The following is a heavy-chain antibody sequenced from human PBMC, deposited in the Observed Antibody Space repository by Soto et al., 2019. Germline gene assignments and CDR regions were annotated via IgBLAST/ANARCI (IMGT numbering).Heavy chain of an antibody. D-gene: IGHD5-12*01. Sequence: PGGSLGLCCAASGFTCSSYAMYWVRQAPGKRLEWVADISYDGSKKYYADSVKGRFTISRDNSKNTLYLQMNSLRAEDTAVYYCVFFYCCGYDRDILSIPTRRSSDP. J-gene: IGHJ5*02. V-gene: IGHV3-30*03. CDR1: GFTCSSYA. CDR3: VFFYCCGYDRDILSIPTRRSSDP. CDR2: ISYDGSKK.